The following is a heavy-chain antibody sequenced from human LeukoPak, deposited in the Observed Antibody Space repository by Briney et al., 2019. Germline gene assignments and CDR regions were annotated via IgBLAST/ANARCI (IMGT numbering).Heavy chain of an antibody. Sequence: GGSLRLSCAASGFTVSSNYMTWVRQAPGKGLEWVSVIYTGGSTYYADSVKGRFTVSRDISKNTLSLQMNSLRAEDTAVYYCARVRGAHCGGDCSLDYWGQGTLVTVSS. J-gene: IGHJ4*02. D-gene: IGHD2-21*02. V-gene: IGHV3-66*01. CDR3: ARVRGAHCGGDCSLDY. CDR1: GFTVSSNY. CDR2: IYTGGST.